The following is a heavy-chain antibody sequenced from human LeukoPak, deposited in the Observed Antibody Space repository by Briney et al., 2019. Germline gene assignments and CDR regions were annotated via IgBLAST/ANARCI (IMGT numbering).Heavy chain of an antibody. Sequence: SVKVSCKASGGTFSSYAISWVRQAPGQGLEWMGGIIPIFGTAKYAQKFQGRVTITADESTSTAYMELSSLRSEDTAVYYCARVTGYMIEDYFDYWGQGTLVTVSS. CDR1: GGTFSSYA. CDR3: ARVTGYMIEDYFDY. J-gene: IGHJ4*02. CDR2: IIPIFGTA. V-gene: IGHV1-69*13. D-gene: IGHD3-22*01.